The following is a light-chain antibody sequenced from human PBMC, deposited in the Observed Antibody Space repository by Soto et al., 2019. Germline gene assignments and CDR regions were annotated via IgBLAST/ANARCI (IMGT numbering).Light chain of an antibody. CDR2: KVS. CDR3: MQGTHWPLT. CDR1: QSLVYSDGNTY. Sequence: DVVVTHSPLSLPVTLGQPASISCRSSQSLVYSDGNTYLNWFHQRPGQSPRRLIFKVSSRDSGVPDRFSGSGSGTDFTLRISRVEAEDVGVYYCMQGTHWPLTFGQGTRLEIK. V-gene: IGKV2-30*01. J-gene: IGKJ5*01.